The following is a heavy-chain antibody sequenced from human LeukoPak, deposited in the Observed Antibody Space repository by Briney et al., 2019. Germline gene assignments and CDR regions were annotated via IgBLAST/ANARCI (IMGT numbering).Heavy chain of an antibody. CDR1: GYTYTSYS. Sequence: ASVKVSCKASGYTYTSYSVSWVRQAPGQGLEWMGWISASNGNTNYAQNLQDRVTMTTATSTSTAYMELRSLRSDDTAVYYCARYPLSYSSNWHYYFDYWGQGTLLTVSS. CDR2: ISASNGNT. CDR3: ARYPLSYSSNWHYYFDY. V-gene: IGHV1-18*01. D-gene: IGHD6-13*01. J-gene: IGHJ4*02.